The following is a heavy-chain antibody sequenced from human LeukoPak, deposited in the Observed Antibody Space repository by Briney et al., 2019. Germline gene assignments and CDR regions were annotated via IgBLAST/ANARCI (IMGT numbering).Heavy chain of an antibody. CDR1: GGSISSYY. J-gene: IGHJ6*02. Sequence: NPSETLSLTCTVSGGSISSYYWNWIRQSPTKGLEWIGYISYSGSTYYNPSLKSRVTISVDTSKNQFSLKVSSVTAADTAVYYCARHQSSAPWYAMDVWGQGTTVTVSS. CDR3: ARHQSSAPWYAMDV. V-gene: IGHV4-59*08. CDR2: ISYSGST.